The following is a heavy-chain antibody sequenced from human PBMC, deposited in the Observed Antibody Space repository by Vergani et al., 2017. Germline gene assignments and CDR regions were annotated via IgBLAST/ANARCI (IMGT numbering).Heavy chain of an antibody. D-gene: IGHD6-25*01. CDR1: GFTFSSYG. CDR3: ARVSAAGASGYYYYYYYMDV. V-gene: IGHV3-48*04. Sequence: VQLVESGGGVVQPGRSLRLSCAASGFTFSSYGMHWVRQAPGKGLEWVSYISSSGSTIYYADSVKGRFTISRDNAKNSLYLQMNSLRAEDTAVYYCARVSAAGASGYYYYYYYMDVWGKGTTVTVSS. J-gene: IGHJ6*03. CDR2: ISSSGSTI.